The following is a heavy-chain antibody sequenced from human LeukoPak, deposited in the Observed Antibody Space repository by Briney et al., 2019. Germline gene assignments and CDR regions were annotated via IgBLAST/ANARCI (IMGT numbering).Heavy chain of an antibody. Sequence: TSETLSLTCTVSGGSISSYYWSWIRQPPGKGLEWIGYIYYSGSTNYNPSLKSRVTISVDTSKNQFSLKLSSVTAADTAVYYCASSPVDTADFDYWGQGTLVAVSS. D-gene: IGHD5-18*01. CDR1: GGSISSYY. V-gene: IGHV4-59*01. CDR2: IYYSGST. CDR3: ASSPVDTADFDY. J-gene: IGHJ4*02.